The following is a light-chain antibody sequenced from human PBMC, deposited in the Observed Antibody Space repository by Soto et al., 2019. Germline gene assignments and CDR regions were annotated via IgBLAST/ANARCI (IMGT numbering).Light chain of an antibody. CDR1: QGISSY. Sequence: IVMTQSSDFLAVSLGERATITCRASQGISSYLAWYQQKPGKAPKLLIYAASTLQSGVPSRFSGSGSGTDFTLTISCLQSEDFATYYCQQYYSYPWTFGQGTKVDIK. J-gene: IGKJ1*01. V-gene: IGKV1-8*01. CDR3: QQYYSYPWT. CDR2: AAS.